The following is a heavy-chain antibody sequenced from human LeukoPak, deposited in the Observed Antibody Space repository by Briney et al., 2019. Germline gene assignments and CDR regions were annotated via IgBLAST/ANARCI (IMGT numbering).Heavy chain of an antibody. Sequence: PGRSLRLACAASGFTFSSYGMHWVRQAPGKGLEWVAVISYDGSNKYYADSVKGRFTISRDNSKNTLYLQMNSLRAEDTAVYYCARGHILVNYYFDYWGRGTLVTVSS. V-gene: IGHV3-30*03. CDR3: ARGHILVNYYFDY. CDR1: GFTFSSYG. D-gene: IGHD2-21*01. J-gene: IGHJ4*02. CDR2: ISYDGSNK.